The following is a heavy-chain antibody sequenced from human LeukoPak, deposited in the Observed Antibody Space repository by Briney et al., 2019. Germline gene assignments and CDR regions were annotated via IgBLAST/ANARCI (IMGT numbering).Heavy chain of an antibody. CDR2: INWNDGST. J-gene: IGHJ6*02. V-gene: IGHV3-20*04. CDR1: GFTFDDYG. D-gene: IGHD3-22*01. CDR3: ARNYYYDSSGYYYVEDYYYGMDV. Sequence: RTGGSLRLSCAASGFTFDDYGMSWVRQAPGKGLEWVSGINWNDGSTGYADSVKGRFTISRDNAKNSLYLQMNSLRAEDTALYYCARNYYYDSSGYYYVEDYYYGMDVWGQGTTVTVSS.